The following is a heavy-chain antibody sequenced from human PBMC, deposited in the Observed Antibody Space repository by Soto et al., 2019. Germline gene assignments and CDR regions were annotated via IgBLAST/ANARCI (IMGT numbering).Heavy chain of an antibody. J-gene: IGHJ5*02. Sequence: ASVKVSCKASGYTFTSYAMHWVRQAPGQRLEWMGWINAGNGNTKYSQKFQGRVTITRDTSASTAYMELSSLRSEDTAVYYCARDRAYCGGDCYSIWFDPWGQGTLVTVSS. CDR2: INAGNGNT. V-gene: IGHV1-3*01. D-gene: IGHD2-21*02. CDR1: GYTFTSYA. CDR3: ARDRAYCGGDCYSIWFDP.